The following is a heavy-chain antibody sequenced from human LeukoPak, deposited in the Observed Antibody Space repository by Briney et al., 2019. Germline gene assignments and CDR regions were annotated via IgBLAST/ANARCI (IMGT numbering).Heavy chain of an antibody. CDR1: GFTFSSYG. V-gene: IGHV3-23*01. CDR3: AKVGYYNDSSGYYLDYFDY. J-gene: IGHJ4*02. CDR2: ISGSGDST. D-gene: IGHD3-22*01. Sequence: GGSLRLSCSASGFTFSSYGMSWVRQAPGRGLEWVSAISGSGDSTYYADSVKGRFTISRDNSKNTLYLQMNSLRAEDTAVYYCAKVGYYNDSSGYYLDYFDYWGQGTLVTVSS.